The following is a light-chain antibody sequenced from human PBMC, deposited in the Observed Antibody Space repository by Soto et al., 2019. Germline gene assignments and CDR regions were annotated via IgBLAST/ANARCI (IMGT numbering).Light chain of an antibody. CDR1: SSNIGAGYD. CDR2: GNS. CDR3: QSYGGSLSHWL. Sequence: QSVLTQPPSVSGAPGQRVTISCSGTSSNIGAGYDVHWYQQLPGTAPKLLIYGNSNRLSGVPDRFSGSKSGTSASLAITGLQAEDEADYYCQSYGGSLSHWLFGGGTKLTV. J-gene: IGLJ3*02. V-gene: IGLV1-40*01.